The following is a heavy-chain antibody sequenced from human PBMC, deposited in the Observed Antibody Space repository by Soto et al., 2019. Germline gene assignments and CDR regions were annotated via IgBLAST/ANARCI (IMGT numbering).Heavy chain of an antibody. CDR1: GFTFSSYA. V-gene: IGHV3-64*01. CDR2: ISSNGGST. Sequence: EVQLVESGGGLVQPGGSLRLSCAASGFTFSSYAMHWVRQAPGKGLEYVSAISSNGGSTYYANSVKGRFTISRDNSKTTLYLQRGSLRARDMAVYYWARDREGDYDYWGQGTLVTVSS. J-gene: IGHJ4*02. CDR3: ARDREGDYDY.